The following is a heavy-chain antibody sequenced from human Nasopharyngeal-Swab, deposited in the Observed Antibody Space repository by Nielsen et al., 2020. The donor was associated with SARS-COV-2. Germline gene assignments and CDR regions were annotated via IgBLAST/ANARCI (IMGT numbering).Heavy chain of an antibody. CDR1: GYSFTSYW. CDR3: ARASIGARTVGYYMDV. V-gene: IGHV5-51*01. Sequence: GGSLRLSCKGSGYSFTSYWIGWVRQMPGKGLEWMGIIYPGDPDTRYSPSFQGQVTISADKSISTAYLQWSSLKASDTAMYYCARASIGARTVGYYMDVWGEGTTVTVSS. J-gene: IGHJ6*03. D-gene: IGHD6-6*01. CDR2: IYPGDPDT.